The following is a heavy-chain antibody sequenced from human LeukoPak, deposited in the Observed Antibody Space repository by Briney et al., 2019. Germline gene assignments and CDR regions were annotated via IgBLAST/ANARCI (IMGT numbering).Heavy chain of an antibody. Sequence: SETLSLTGTVSGGSRNNYYWSWIRQPAGKGLEWIGRIHTSGSTNYNPSLKSRVTMSVDTSKNHFSLKLSSVTAADTAVYYCARTNLPATQGAFDIWGQGTMVTVSS. CDR3: ARTNLPATQGAFDI. V-gene: IGHV4-4*07. D-gene: IGHD2-2*01. CDR1: GGSRNNYY. J-gene: IGHJ3*02. CDR2: IHTSGST.